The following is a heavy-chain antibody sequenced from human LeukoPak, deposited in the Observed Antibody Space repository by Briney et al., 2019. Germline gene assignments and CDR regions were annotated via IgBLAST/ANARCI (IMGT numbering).Heavy chain of an antibody. V-gene: IGHV1-2*02. D-gene: IGHD2-21*02. Sequence: GASVKVSCKAPGYTFTGYYMHWVRQAPGQGLEWMGWINPNSGGTNYAQKFQGRVTMTRDTSISTAYMELSRLRSDDTAVYYCARVSEEYCGGDCYFPIWGQGTLVTVSS. CDR1: GYTFTGYY. CDR3: ARVSEEYCGGDCYFPI. J-gene: IGHJ4*02. CDR2: INPNSGGT.